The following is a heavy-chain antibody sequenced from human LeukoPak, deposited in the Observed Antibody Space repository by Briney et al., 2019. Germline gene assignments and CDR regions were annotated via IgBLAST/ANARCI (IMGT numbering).Heavy chain of an antibody. CDR2: IYTSGST. V-gene: IGHV4-4*09. CDR1: GSPISSYY. Sequence: SETLSLTCTVSGSPISSYYWSWIRQPPGKGLEWIGYIYTSGSTNYNPSLKSRVTISVDTSKNQFSLKLSSVTAADTAVYYCAVRQFEYGLTVWGQGTLVTVSS. CDR3: AVRQFEYGLTV. J-gene: IGHJ4*02. D-gene: IGHD1-14*01.